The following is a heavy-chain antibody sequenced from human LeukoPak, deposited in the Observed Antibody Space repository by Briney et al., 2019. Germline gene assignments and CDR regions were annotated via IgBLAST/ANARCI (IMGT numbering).Heavy chain of an antibody. V-gene: IGHV4-59*08. D-gene: IGHD6-6*01. CDR2: IYYSGST. CDR1: GGSIRSSYY. CDR3: AGPGIAARRVFDY. Sequence: SETLSLTCTVSGGSIRSSYYWGWIRQPPGKGLEWIGYIYYSGSTNYNPSLKSRVTISVDTSKNQFSLKLSSVTAADTAVYYCAGPGIAARRVFDYWGQGTLVTVSS. J-gene: IGHJ4*02.